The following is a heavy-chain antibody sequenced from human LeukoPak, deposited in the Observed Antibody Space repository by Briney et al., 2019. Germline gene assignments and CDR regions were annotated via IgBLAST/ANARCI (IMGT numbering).Heavy chain of an antibody. CDR1: GYSISSGYY. D-gene: IGHD3-9*01. Sequence: PSETLSLTCAVSGYSISSGYYWGWIRQPPGKGLEWIGGIYHSGSTYYNPSLKSRVTRSVDTSKNQFSLKLSSVTAADTAVYYCASARYDILAGYWFDPWGRGTLVTVSS. CDR3: ASARYDILAGYWFDP. V-gene: IGHV4-38-2*01. CDR2: IYHSGST. J-gene: IGHJ5*02.